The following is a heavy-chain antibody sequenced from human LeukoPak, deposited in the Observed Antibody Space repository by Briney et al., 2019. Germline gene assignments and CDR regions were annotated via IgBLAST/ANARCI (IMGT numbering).Heavy chain of an antibody. CDR2: IYSGGST. Sequence: QPGGSLRLSCAASGFTVSDNYMSWVRQAPGRGLEWVSIIYSGGSTYYADSVKGRFTISRDNSKNRLYLQMNSLRAEDTAVYYCAKVGGGYVDYWGQGTLVTVSS. CDR1: GFTVSDNY. V-gene: IGHV3-53*01. D-gene: IGHD3-16*01. J-gene: IGHJ4*02. CDR3: AKVGGGYVDY.